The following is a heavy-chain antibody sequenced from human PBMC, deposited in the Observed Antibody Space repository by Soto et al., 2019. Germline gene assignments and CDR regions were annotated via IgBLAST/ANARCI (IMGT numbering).Heavy chain of an antibody. CDR3: AKILTPNYFDY. J-gene: IGHJ4*02. CDR2: ISGSGGST. V-gene: IGHV3-23*01. Sequence: GGSLRLSCAASGLTVSSYAMSWVRQAPGKGLEWVSAISGSGGSTYYADSVKGRFTISRDNSKNTLYLQMNSLRAEDTAVYYCAKILTPNYFDYWGQGTLVTVSS. CDR1: GLTVSSYA. D-gene: IGHD2-15*01.